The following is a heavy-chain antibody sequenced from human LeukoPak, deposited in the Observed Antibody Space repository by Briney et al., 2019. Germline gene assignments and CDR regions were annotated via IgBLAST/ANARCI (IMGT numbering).Heavy chain of an antibody. CDR2: INPNSGGT. V-gene: IGHV1-2*02. J-gene: IGHJ6*02. CDR1: GYTFTGYY. D-gene: IGHD3-22*01. Sequence: ASVKVSCKASGYTFTGYYMHWVRQAPGQGLEWMGWINPNSGGTNYAQKFQGRVTMTRDTSISTAYMELSRLRSDDTAVYYCARDYYYDSSGYNPEDYYYYGMDVWGQGTTVTVSS. CDR3: ARDYYYDSSGYNPEDYYYYGMDV.